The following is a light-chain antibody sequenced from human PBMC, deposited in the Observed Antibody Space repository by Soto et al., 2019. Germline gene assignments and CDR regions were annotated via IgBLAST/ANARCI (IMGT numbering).Light chain of an antibody. CDR2: DIS. V-gene: IGKV3-20*01. CDR1: HTISSSY. J-gene: IGKJ1*01. Sequence: EIVLTQSPGTLSLSPGERATLSCRASHTISSSYLAWYQQKPGQAPRLLMYDISRRATGIPDRFSGSGSGTDFTLTITRLEPEDFAVYYCQQYVTSSPRTFGQGTKVEIK. CDR3: QQYVTSSPRT.